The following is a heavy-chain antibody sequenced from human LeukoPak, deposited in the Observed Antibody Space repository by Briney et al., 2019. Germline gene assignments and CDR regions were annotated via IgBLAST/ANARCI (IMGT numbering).Heavy chain of an antibody. CDR1: GYTFISYY. V-gene: IGHV1-46*01. CDR3: ARDPGARFLEWSYFDY. CDR2: INPSGGST. D-gene: IGHD3-3*01. J-gene: IGHJ4*02. Sequence: ASVKVSCKASGYTFISYYMHWVRQAPGQGLEWMGIINPSGGSTSYAQKFRGRVTMTRDTSTSTVYMELSSLRSEDTAVYYCARDPGARFLEWSYFDYWGQGTLVTVSS.